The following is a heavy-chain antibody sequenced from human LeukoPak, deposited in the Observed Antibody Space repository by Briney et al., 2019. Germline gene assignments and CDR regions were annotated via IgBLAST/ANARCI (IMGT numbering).Heavy chain of an antibody. CDR3: GRKGRASAFDI. Sequence: GRSLRLSCAASGFTFSSYAMHWVRQAPGKGLEWVAVISYDGSNKYYADSVKGRFTISRDNSKNTLYLQMNSLRAEDTAVYYSGRKGRASAFDILGQGNKGSVS. J-gene: IGHJ3*02. CDR1: GFTFSSYA. V-gene: IGHV3-30-3*01. CDR2: ISYDGSNK.